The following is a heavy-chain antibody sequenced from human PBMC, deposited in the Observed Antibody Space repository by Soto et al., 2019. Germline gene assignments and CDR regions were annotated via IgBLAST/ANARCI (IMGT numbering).Heavy chain of an antibody. CDR2: INPNSGGT. J-gene: IGHJ3*02. V-gene: IGHV1-2*04. CDR1: GYTFTGYY. Sequence: GASVKVSCKASGYTFTGYYMHWVRQAPGQGLEWMGWINPNSGGTNYAQKFQGWVTMTRDTSISTAYMELSRLRSDDTAVYYCARGRPHRARDSSLDIWGQGTMVTVSS. CDR3: ARGRPHRARDSSLDI. D-gene: IGHD6-19*01.